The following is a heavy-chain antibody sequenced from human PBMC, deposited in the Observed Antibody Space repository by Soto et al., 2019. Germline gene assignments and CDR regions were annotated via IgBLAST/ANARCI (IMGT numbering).Heavy chain of an antibody. Sequence: ASVKVSCKASGYTFTSYYMHWVRQAPGQGLEWMGIINPSGGSTSYAQKFQGRVTMTRDTSTSTVYMELSSLRSEDTAVYYCANPLESFTAVAGSDYWGQGTLVTVSS. V-gene: IGHV1-46*01. J-gene: IGHJ4*02. CDR2: INPSGGST. CDR3: ANPLESFTAVAGSDY. D-gene: IGHD6-19*01. CDR1: GYTFTSYY.